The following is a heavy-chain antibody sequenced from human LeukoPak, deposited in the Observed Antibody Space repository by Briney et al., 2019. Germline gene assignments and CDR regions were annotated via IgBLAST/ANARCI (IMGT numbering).Heavy chain of an antibody. V-gene: IGHV4-39*07. CDR1: GGSISSSSYY. Sequence: SETLSLTCTVSGGSISSSSYYWGWIRQPPGKGLEWIGSIYYSGSTYYNPSLKSRVTISVDTSKNQFSLKLSSVTAADTAVYYCARDERWELRWFDPWGQGTLVTVSS. D-gene: IGHD1-26*01. CDR2: IYYSGST. J-gene: IGHJ5*02. CDR3: ARDERWELRWFDP.